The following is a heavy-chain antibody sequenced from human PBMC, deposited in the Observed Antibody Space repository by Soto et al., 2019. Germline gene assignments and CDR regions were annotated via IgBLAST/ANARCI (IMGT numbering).Heavy chain of an antibody. CDR2: IYYSGST. V-gene: IGHV4-31*03. CDR3: ARDACSGGSCYSNYYYGMDV. Sequence: QVQLQESGPGLVKPSQTLSLTCTVSGGSISSGGYYWSWIRQHPGKGLEWIGYIYYSGSTYYNPSLQSRVTISVDTSKNQFSLKLSSVTAADTAVYYCARDACSGGSCYSNYYYGMDVWGQGTTVTVSS. D-gene: IGHD2-15*01. J-gene: IGHJ6*02. CDR1: GGSISSGGYY.